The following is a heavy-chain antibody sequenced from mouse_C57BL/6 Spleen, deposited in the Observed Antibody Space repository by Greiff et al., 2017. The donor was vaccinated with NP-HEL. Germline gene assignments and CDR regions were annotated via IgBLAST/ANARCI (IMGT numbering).Heavy chain of an antibody. J-gene: IGHJ2*01. CDR3: ARGDNWDFDY. D-gene: IGHD4-1*01. CDR2: IDPSDSYT. Sequence: VQLQQPGAELVKPGASVKLSCKASGYTFTSYWMQWVKQRPGQGLEWIGEIDPSDSYTNYNQKFKGKATLTVDTSSSTAYMQLSSLTSEDSAVYYCARGDNWDFDYWGQGTTLTVSS. CDR1: GYTFTSYW. V-gene: IGHV1-50*01.